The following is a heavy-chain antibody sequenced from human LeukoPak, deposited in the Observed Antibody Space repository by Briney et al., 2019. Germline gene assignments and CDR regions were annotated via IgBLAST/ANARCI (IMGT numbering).Heavy chain of an antibody. CDR3: VKDREYSYDY. J-gene: IGHJ4*01. CDR2: ISIDGGSK. V-gene: IGHV3-64D*06. D-gene: IGHD5-18*01. Sequence: GGSLRLSCSASGFTLTDYAMHWVRQAPGKGLEYVSTISIDGGSKYYADFVKGRFSISRDNSKNTLHLQMSSLRAEDTAVYYCVKDREYSYDYWGHGTLVTVSS. CDR1: GFTLTDYA.